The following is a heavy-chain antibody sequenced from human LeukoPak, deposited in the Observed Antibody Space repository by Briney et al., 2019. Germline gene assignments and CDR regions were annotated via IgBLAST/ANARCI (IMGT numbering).Heavy chain of an antibody. V-gene: IGHV3-7*01. J-gene: IGHJ4*02. CDR2: IKQDGSEK. CDR1: GFTLSSYA. CDR3: ARGGNYYGSGSYTR. Sequence: PGGSLRLSCAASGFTLSSYAMSWVRQAPGKGLEWVANIKQDGSEKYYVDSVKGRFTISRDNAKNSLYLQMNSLRAEDTAVYYCARGGNYYGSGSYTRWGQGTLVTVSS. D-gene: IGHD3-10*01.